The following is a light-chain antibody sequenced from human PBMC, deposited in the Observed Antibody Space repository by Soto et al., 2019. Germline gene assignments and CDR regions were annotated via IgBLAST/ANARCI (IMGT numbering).Light chain of an antibody. CDR1: QNISSW. Sequence: DSQKTQSPATLSASVGNTNNNTFPTSQNISSWLAWYQQKPGKAAKILISKASNLQSGAPSRFSGSGSGTEFTLTISSLQPDDFATYYCQQYESYPATFGGGTKVDI. V-gene: IGKV1-5*03. CDR2: KAS. J-gene: IGKJ4*01. CDR3: QQYESYPAT.